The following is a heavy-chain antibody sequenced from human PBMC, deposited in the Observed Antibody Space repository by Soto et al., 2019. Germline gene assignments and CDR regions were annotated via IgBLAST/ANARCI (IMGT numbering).Heavy chain of an antibody. Sequence: SETLSLTCAIYNSSLGASRWTWIRQPPGKGLEWIGELIHGGSTNYNPSLKSRVTFSLDTSKSQFSLHVMSVTAADTAVYYCARSPLSYDYVRQTWREVGDSFDVWGRGTSVTVSS. J-gene: IGHJ3*01. D-gene: IGHD3-10*02. CDR1: NSSLGASR. CDR2: LIHGGST. V-gene: IGHV4-34*12. CDR3: ARSPLSYDYVRQTWREVGDSFDV.